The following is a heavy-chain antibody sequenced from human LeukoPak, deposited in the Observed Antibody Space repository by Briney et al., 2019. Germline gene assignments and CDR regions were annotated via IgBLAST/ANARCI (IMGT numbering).Heavy chain of an antibody. J-gene: IGHJ5*02. CDR2: ISAYNGNT. CDR3: ARAEAWAPFDP. Sequence: ASVKVSCKASGYIFTDYYMHWVRQAPGQGLEWMGWISAYNGNTNYAQKLQGRVTMTTDTSTGTAYMELRSLRSDDTAVYYCARAEAWAPFDPWGQGTLVTVSS. V-gene: IGHV1-18*04. CDR1: GYIFTDYY. D-gene: IGHD1-26*01.